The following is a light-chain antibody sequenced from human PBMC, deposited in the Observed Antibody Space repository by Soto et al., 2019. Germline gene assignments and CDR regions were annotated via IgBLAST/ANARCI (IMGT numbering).Light chain of an antibody. CDR1: QSVSSN. Sequence: EIVMTQSPATLSVSPGERATLSCRASQSVSSNLAWYQQKPGQAPRLLIYGASTRATGIPARFSGSGSGTEFPLTISSLQSEYFAVFYCQQYNNWPPWTVGQGTKVDIK. CDR3: QQYNNWPPWT. CDR2: GAS. V-gene: IGKV3-15*01. J-gene: IGKJ1*01.